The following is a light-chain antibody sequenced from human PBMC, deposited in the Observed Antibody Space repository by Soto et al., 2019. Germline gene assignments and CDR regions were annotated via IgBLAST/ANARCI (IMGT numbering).Light chain of an antibody. Sequence: QSVLTQPASVSGSPGQSITIYCTGTSXDVGTYNYVSWYQQHPGQAPKLMIFEVSNRPSGISNRFSGSKSGNTASLTISGLRAEDEADYYCSSYTSSTTRVFGTGTKVTVL. V-gene: IGLV2-14*01. CDR1: SXDVGTYNY. CDR3: SSYTSSTTRV. CDR2: EVS. J-gene: IGLJ1*01.